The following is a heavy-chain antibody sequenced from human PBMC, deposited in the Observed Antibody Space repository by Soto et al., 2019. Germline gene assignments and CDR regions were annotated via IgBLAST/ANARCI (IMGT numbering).Heavy chain of an antibody. Sequence: SQTLSLTCAISGDSVSSNSAALNLSMQSPSRGLEWLGGTYYRSKWYNDYAVSVKSRITINPDTSKNQFSLQLNSVTPEDTAVYYCARDEAGGNLGYFRYWGQGTLVTVSS. J-gene: IGHJ4*02. V-gene: IGHV6-1*01. CDR3: ARDEAGGNLGYFRY. D-gene: IGHD2-15*01. CDR1: GDSVSSNSAA. CDR2: TYYRSKWYN.